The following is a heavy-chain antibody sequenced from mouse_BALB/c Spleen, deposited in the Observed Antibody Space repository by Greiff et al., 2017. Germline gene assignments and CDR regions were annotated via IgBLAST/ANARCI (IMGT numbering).Heavy chain of an antibody. Sequence: EVQVVESGPELVKPGASVKVSCKASGYSFTDYNMYWVKQSHGKSLEWIGYIDPYNGGTSYNQKFKGKATLTVDKSSSTAFMHLNSLTSEDSAVYYCARSGYDYDDGDWYFDVWGAGTTVTVSS. CDR1: GYSFTDYN. CDR2: IDPYNGGT. D-gene: IGHD2-4*01. V-gene: IGHV1S135*01. CDR3: ARSGYDYDDGDWYFDV. J-gene: IGHJ1*01.